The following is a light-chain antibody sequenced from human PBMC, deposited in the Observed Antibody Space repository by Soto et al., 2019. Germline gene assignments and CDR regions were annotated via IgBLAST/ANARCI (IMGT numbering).Light chain of an antibody. CDR2: KAS. V-gene: IGKV1-5*03. CDR3: QQYSSHYT. CDR1: QSVSNW. Sequence: DIQMTQSPSTLSASVGDRVTITCRASQSVSNWLAWYQQKPGKAPKVLIYKASSLETGVPSRFSGSGSGTEFTLTISSLQPDDSATYYCQQYSSHYTFGQGTKLEIK. J-gene: IGKJ2*01.